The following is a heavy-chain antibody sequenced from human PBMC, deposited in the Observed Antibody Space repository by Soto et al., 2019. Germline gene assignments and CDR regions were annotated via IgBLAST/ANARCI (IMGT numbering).Heavy chain of an antibody. CDR2: ISKDGNVK. CDR1: GFTSSSYG. CDR3: TGEVASGY. V-gene: IGHV3-30*03. Sequence: QVELVESGGGVVQPGRSLRLSCAASGFTSSSYGMHWVRQAPGKGLEWIAVISKDGNVKYYAESVKGRFSISRDNSKNTLYLQMNSLGAEDTAAYYCTGEVASGYWGQGTLVTVSS. D-gene: IGHD2-8*02. J-gene: IGHJ4*02.